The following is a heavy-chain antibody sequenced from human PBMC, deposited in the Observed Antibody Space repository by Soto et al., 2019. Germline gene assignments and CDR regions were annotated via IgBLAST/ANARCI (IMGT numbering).Heavy chain of an antibody. CDR1: GYIFTAYS. CDR2: FNPNSGDT. CDR3: AREASAVISLDY. Sequence: ASVKVSWKASGYIFTAYSMHWVRQAPGQGLEWVGWFNPNSGDTIYAQKFRGRVTLTGDTSISTAYMELYSLTSDDTAVYYCAREASAVISLDYWGQGTLVTVSS. V-gene: IGHV1-2*02. J-gene: IGHJ4*02. D-gene: IGHD6-19*01.